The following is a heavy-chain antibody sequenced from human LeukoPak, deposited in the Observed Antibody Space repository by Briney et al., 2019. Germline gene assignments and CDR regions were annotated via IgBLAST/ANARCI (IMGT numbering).Heavy chain of an antibody. J-gene: IGHJ4*02. CDR3: AQRRGWDLMPGFEF. D-gene: IGHD1-26*01. Sequence: ESGPTLVNPTQTLTLTCSFSGFSLSTGGVGVGWVRQPPGKPLEWLANIYWDDDKRYSSSLRSRLTITKDTSRNQVVLTMTNMDPVDTATYYCAQRRGWDLMPGFEFWGQGTLVTVSS. CDR1: GFSLSTGGVG. V-gene: IGHV2-5*02. CDR2: IYWDDDK.